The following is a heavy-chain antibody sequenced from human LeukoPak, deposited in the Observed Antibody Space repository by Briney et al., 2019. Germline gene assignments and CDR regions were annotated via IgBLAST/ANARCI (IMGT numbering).Heavy chain of an antibody. CDR3: ARDYGDYSGWFDP. J-gene: IGHJ5*02. CDR1: GFTFSSYA. D-gene: IGHD4-17*01. CDR2: IRGSGDRT. Sequence: GGSLRLSCAASGFTFSSYAMSWVRQAPGKGLEWVSAIRGSGDRTHYADSVKGRFTISRDNSKNTLYLQMNSLRAEDTAVYYCARDYGDYSGWFDPWGQGTLVTVSS. V-gene: IGHV3-23*01.